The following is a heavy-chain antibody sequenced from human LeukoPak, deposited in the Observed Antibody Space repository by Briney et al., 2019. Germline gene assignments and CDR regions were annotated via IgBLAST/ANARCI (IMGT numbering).Heavy chain of an antibody. D-gene: IGHD3-22*01. CDR1: GFTFSSYA. CDR2: ISGSGGST. J-gene: IGHJ4*02. CDR3: AKSRGRYYYDSSGYFN. Sequence: GGSLRLSCAASGFTFSSYAMSWVRQAPGKGLEWVSSISGSGGSTYYADPVKGRFTISRDNSKNTLYLQMNSLRAEDTAVYYCAKSRGRYYYDSSGYFNWGQGTLVTVSS. V-gene: IGHV3-23*01.